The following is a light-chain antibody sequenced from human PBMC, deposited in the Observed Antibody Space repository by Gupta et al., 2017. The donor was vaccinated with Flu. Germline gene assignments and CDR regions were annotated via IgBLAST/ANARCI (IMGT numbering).Light chain of an antibody. Sequence: DIQMTQSPSSVSASVGDRVTITCRASQVISGWLAWYQQKPGKAPNLLIYATSTVQSGVPARFSGSGSGTDFSLTISSLQPEDFAIYFCQQAKSFPLTFGGGTKVEIK. J-gene: IGKJ4*01. CDR2: ATS. CDR1: QVISGW. CDR3: QQAKSFPLT. V-gene: IGKV1-12*01.